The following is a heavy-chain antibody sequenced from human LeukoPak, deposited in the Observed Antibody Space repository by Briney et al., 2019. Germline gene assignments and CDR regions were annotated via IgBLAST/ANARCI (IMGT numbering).Heavy chain of an antibody. V-gene: IGHV3-23*01. CDR2: ISGSGGST. J-gene: IGHJ4*02. CDR3: AKPVYGSGSSDTV. CDR1: GSTFSSYA. D-gene: IGHD3-10*01. Sequence: GGSLRLSCAASGSTFSSYAMSWVRQAPGKGLEWVSAISGSGGSTYYADSVKGRFTISRDNSKNTLYLQMNSLRAEDTAVYYCAKPVYGSGSSDTVWGQGTLVTVSS.